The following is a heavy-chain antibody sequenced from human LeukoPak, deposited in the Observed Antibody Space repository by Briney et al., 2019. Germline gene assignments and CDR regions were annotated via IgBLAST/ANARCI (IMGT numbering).Heavy chain of an antibody. V-gene: IGHV4-34*01. Sequence: NRSGSTNYNPSLKSRVTISVDTSKNQFSLKLSSVTAADTAVYYCARAPIAAASSGYWFDPWGQGTLVTVSS. J-gene: IGHJ5*02. D-gene: IGHD6-13*01. CDR3: ARAPIAAASSGYWFDP. CDR2: NRSGST.